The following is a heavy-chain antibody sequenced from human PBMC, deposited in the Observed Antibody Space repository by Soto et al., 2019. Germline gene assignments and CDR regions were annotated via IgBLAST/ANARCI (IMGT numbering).Heavy chain of an antibody. V-gene: IGHV3-7*03. J-gene: IGHJ4*02. CDR1: GFTFSSYW. D-gene: IGHD6-19*01. CDR3: ARYPNPTVAGLPFDL. CDR2: TRQDGGQE. Sequence: EVQLVESGGGLVQPGGSLRLSCAASGFTFSSYWMGWVRKAPGKGLEWVAHTRQDGGQEYYVDSVKGRFTISRDNAKNSLYLQMNSLRVEDTAVYYCARYPNPTVAGLPFDLWGQGTLVTVSS.